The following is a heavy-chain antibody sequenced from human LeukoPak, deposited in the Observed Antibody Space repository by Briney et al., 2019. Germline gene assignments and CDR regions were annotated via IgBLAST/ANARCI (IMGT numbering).Heavy chain of an antibody. J-gene: IGHJ5*02. Sequence: SETLSLTCTVSGGSISSYYWSWIRQPPGKGLEWIGYIYYSGSTNYNPSLKSRVTISVDTSKNQFSLKLSSVTAADTAVYYCARGDTLTANWFDPWGQGTLVAVSS. CDR3: ARGDTLTANWFDP. D-gene: IGHD3-9*01. CDR2: IYYSGST. V-gene: IGHV4-59*01. CDR1: GGSISSYY.